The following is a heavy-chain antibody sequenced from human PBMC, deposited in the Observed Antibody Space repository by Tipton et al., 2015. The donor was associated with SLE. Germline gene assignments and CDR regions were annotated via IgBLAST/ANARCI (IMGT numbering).Heavy chain of an antibody. CDR3: ARFSRGDYHFDY. J-gene: IGHJ4*02. D-gene: IGHD4-17*01. CDR1: GGSISSSSYH. Sequence: TLSLTCSVSGGSISSSSYHWGWIRQPPGKGLEWIGSINYSATTSYTPSLKSRVTISVDTSKSHVSLKLTSVTAADTAVYYCARFSRGDYHFDYWGQGTLVTVSS. V-gene: IGHV4-39*02. CDR2: INYSATT.